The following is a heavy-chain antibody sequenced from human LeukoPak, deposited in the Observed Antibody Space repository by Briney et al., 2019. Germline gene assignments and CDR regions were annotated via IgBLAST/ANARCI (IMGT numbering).Heavy chain of an antibody. CDR2: INPNSGGT. CDR1: GYTFTGYY. V-gene: IGHV1-2*02. CDR3: AREVWFGELRVNYMDV. J-gene: IGHJ6*03. D-gene: IGHD3-10*01. Sequence: GASVKVSCKASGYTFTGYYMHWVRQAPGQGLEWMGWINPNSGGTNYAQKFQGRVTMTRDTSISTAYMELSRLRSDDTAVYYCAREVWFGELRVNYMDVWVKGTTVTVSS.